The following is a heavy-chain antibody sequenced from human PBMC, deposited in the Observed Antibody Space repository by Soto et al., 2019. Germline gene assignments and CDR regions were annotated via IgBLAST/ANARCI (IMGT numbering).Heavy chain of an antibody. CDR3: ARADDFWSGFYGMDV. CDR1: GFTFSSYS. J-gene: IGHJ6*02. D-gene: IGHD3-3*01. V-gene: IGHV3-48*02. Sequence: PGGSLRLSCAASGFTFSSYSMNWVRQAPGKGLEWVSYISSSSSTIYYADSVKGRFTISRDNAKNSLYLQMNSLRDEDTAVYYCARADDFWSGFYGMDVWGQGTTVTVSS. CDR2: ISSSSSTI.